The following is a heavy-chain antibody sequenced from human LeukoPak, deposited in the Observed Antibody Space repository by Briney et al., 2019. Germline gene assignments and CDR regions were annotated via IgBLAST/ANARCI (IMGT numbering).Heavy chain of an antibody. Sequence: GGSLRLSCAASGFTFNNAWMNWVRQAPGKGLEWVGRIKSKTDGGTTDYAAPVKGRVTISRDDSRNTLYLQMNSLKTEDTAVYYCATDLRWLLDNWGQGTLVTVSS. D-gene: IGHD5-24*01. CDR2: IKSKTDGGTT. V-gene: IGHV3-15*07. J-gene: IGHJ4*02. CDR3: ATDLRWLLDN. CDR1: GFTFNNAW.